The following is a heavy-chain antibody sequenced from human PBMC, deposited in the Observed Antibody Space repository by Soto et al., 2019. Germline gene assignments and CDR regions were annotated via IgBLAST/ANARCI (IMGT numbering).Heavy chain of an antibody. J-gene: IGHJ5*02. CDR1: GYTFTSYD. D-gene: IGHD3-3*01. CDR3: ARGAILNWFDP. V-gene: IGHV1-8*01. CDR2: MNPNTGNT. Sequence: GASVKVSCKASGYTFTSYDINWVRQATGQGLEWMGWMNPNTGNTAYAQKFQGRVTMTRNTSISTAYMELSSLRSEDTAVYYCARGAILNWFDPWGQGTLVTVSS.